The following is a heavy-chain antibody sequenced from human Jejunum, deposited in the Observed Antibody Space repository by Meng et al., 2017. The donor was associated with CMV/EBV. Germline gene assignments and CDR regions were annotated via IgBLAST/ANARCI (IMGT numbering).Heavy chain of an antibody. CDR3: ARELGYCSGGNCYGGTFDY. CDR1: GGSVSGDY. CDR2: MNPSGVT. D-gene: IGHD2-15*01. Sequence: QQHQSGAGRLRPSATPPPTCAVYGGSVSGDYWSWISQTPGKGLEWIGEMNPSGVTIYNPSLKGRVTISVDTSKNQFSLKLTSVTAADTALYYCARELGYCSGGNCYGGTFDYWGQGTLVTVSS. J-gene: IGHJ4*02. V-gene: IGHV4-34*01.